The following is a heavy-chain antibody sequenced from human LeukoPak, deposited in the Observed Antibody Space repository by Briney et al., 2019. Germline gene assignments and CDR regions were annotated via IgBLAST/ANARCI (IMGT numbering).Heavy chain of an antibody. V-gene: IGHV1-69*13. Sequence: ASVKVPCKASGGTFSSYAISWVRQAPGQGLEWMGGIIPIFGTANYAQKFQGRVTITADESTSTAYMELSSLRSEDTAVYYCASSLLGYCSSTSCHTFDYWGQGTLVTVSS. D-gene: IGHD2-2*02. CDR1: GGTFSSYA. CDR2: IIPIFGTA. CDR3: ASSLLGYCSSTSCHTFDY. J-gene: IGHJ4*02.